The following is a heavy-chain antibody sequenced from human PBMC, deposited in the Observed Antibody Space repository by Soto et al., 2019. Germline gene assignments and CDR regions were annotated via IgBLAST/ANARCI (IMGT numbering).Heavy chain of an antibody. D-gene: IGHD1-20*01. Sequence: GESLKISCEGCGYSLFNHCIGWVRQMPAKGLDWTGVIYPGDSVTGYSPSFQGQVTISAGKSITTAYLQWSSLKPSDTAMYYCGRVYGSRDGHNFDYWGQGTLVTVSS. CDR3: GRVYGSRDGHNFDY. J-gene: IGHJ4*02. CDR2: IYPGDSVT. CDR1: GYSLFNHC. V-gene: IGHV5-51*01.